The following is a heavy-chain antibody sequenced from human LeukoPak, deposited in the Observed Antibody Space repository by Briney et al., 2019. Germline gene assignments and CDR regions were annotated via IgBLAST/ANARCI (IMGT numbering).Heavy chain of an antibody. D-gene: IGHD6-19*01. Sequence: ASVKVSCKASGYTFTSYGISWVRQAPGQGLEWMGWISAYNGNTNYAQKLQGRVTMTTDTSTSTAYMELRSLRSDDTAVYYCARDVTAVADGGNWFDPWGQGTLITVSS. CDR3: ARDVTAVADGGNWFDP. CDR1: GYTFTSYG. CDR2: ISAYNGNT. J-gene: IGHJ5*02. V-gene: IGHV1-18*01.